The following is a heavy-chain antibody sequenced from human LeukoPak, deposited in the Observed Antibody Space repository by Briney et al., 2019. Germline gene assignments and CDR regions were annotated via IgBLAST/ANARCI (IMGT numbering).Heavy chain of an antibody. CDR2: ISSSSSTI. Sequence: PGGSLRLSCAASGFTFSSYSMNWVRQAPGKGLEWVSYISSSSSTIYYADSVKGRFTISRDNAKNSLYLQMNSLRAEDTAVYYCASVGATCGGDAFDIWGQGTMVTVSS. CDR3: ASVGATCGGDAFDI. J-gene: IGHJ3*02. CDR1: GFTFSSYS. D-gene: IGHD1-26*01. V-gene: IGHV3-48*01.